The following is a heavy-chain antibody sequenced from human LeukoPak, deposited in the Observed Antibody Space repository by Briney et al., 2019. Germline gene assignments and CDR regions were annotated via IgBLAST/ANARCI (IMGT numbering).Heavy chain of an antibody. D-gene: IGHD1-26*01. J-gene: IGHJ3*02. V-gene: IGHV3-48*03. CDR2: ISSTGRTT. CDR1: GFIFSTSE. CDR3: ARDSGYAFDI. Sequence: GGSLRLSCATSGFIFSTSEMNWVRQAPGKGLEWVSYISSTGRTTYYADSVKGRFTISRDNAKNSLYLQMNSLRAEDTAVYYCARDSGYAFDIWGQGTMVTVSS.